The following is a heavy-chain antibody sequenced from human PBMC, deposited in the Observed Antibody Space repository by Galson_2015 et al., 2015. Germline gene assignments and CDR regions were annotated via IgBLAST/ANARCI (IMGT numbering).Heavy chain of an antibody. Sequence: WWNWVRQPPGKGLEWIGEIYHSGSTNYNPSLRSRVTISVDKSKNQFSLRLSSVTAADTAVYYCARVGITIFGGPYGMDVWGQGTTVTVSS. V-gene: IGHV4-4*02. CDR3: ARVGITIFGGPYGMDV. CDR1: W. D-gene: IGHD3-3*01. CDR2: IYHSGST. J-gene: IGHJ6*02.